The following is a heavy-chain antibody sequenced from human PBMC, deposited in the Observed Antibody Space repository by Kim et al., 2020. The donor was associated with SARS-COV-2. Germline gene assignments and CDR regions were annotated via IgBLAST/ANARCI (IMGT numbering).Heavy chain of an antibody. CDR1: GFTFSNYA. D-gene: IGHD3-10*01. Sequence: GGSLRLSCAASGFTFSNYAMSWFRQAPGKGLEWVSAISGSAYTTHYADSVKGRFTISRDNSRNTLSLQMDSLRAEDTAVYYCAKWASATPWFGDPDYFDYWGQGTQVTVSS. CDR2: ISGSAYTT. V-gene: IGHV3-23*01. J-gene: IGHJ4*02. CDR3: AKWASATPWFGDPDYFDY.